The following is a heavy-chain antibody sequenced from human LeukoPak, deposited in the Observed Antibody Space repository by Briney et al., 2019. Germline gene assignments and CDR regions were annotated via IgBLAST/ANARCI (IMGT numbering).Heavy chain of an antibody. CDR1: GFTFSSYT. CDR2: IYSAGNT. V-gene: IGHV3-66*01. CDR3: ARIENYSGAFDY. D-gene: IGHD1-7*01. Sequence: PGGSLRLSCAASGFTFSSYTMNWVRQAPGKGLEWLSVIYSAGNTYYADSVKDRFTISRDNSKNTLYLQMNSLRAEDTAVYYCARIENYSGAFDYWGQGTLVTVSS. J-gene: IGHJ4*02.